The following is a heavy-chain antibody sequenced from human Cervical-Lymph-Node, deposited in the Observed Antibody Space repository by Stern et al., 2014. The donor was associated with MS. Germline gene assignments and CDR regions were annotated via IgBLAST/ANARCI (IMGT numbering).Heavy chain of an antibody. J-gene: IGHJ5*02. CDR1: GVSISDYS. CDR2: ISNTGNT. CDR3: ARDRYWGSYRYLGNWFDP. Sequence: QLQLQESGPGLVKPSETLSLTCTVSGVSISDYSWSWIRQPPGKGLEWIGYISNTGNTDYSPSLKSRVSISLDTSKNQFSLSLYSVTAADTAVYYCARDRYWGSYRYLGNWFDPWGQGTLVTVSS. D-gene: IGHD3-16*02. V-gene: IGHV4-59*01.